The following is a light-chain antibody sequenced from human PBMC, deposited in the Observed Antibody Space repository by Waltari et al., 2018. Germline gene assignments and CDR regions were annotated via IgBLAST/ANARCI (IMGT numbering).Light chain of an antibody. Sequence: QSVLTQPPSVSGTPGQEVTISCSGSLSHIGRVYIYGYQHFPGMPPKLLIFRNNQRPSGVPDRFSASKSDTSASLAISGLRSEDEADYYCAAWDDSLSGWLFGGGTKLTVL. J-gene: IGLJ3*02. V-gene: IGLV1-47*01. CDR1: LSHIGRVY. CDR3: AAWDDSLSGWL. CDR2: RNN.